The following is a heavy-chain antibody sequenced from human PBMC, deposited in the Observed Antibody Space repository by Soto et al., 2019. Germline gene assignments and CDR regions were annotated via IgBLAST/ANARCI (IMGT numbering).Heavy chain of an antibody. CDR1: GGSISSYY. CDR2: IDYSGST. J-gene: IGHJ4*02. CDR3: ARHLTTALDY. D-gene: IGHD4-4*01. V-gene: IGHV4-59*08. Sequence: QVQLQESGPGLVKPSETLSLTCTVSGGSISSYYWSWIRQPPGKGLEWIGYIDYSGSTNYNPSLKSRVTTSVNTSTNQLSLKLSSVTAADTAVYYCARHLTTALDYWGQGTLVTVSS.